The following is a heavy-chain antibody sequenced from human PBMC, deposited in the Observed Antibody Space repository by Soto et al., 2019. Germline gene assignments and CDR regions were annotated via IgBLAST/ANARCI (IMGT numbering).Heavy chain of an antibody. CDR1: GGTFSSYA. CDR2: IIPIFGTA. D-gene: IGHD3-22*01. Sequence: SVKVSCKASGGTFSSYAISWVRQAPGQGLEWMGGIIPIFGTANYAQKFQGRVTITADESTSTAYMELSSLRSEDTAVYYCARYYYDSSRPSLFAFDIWGQGTMVTVSS. V-gene: IGHV1-69*13. J-gene: IGHJ3*02. CDR3: ARYYYDSSRPSLFAFDI.